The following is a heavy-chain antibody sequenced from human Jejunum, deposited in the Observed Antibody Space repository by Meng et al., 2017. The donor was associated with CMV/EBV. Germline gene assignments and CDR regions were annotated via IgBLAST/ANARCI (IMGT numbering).Heavy chain of an antibody. J-gene: IGHJ4*02. D-gene: IGHD1-26*01. V-gene: IGHV2-5*02. Sequence: PLMGPAPTHVNPTQTLTLACAFSGLSSISSGVGVGWIRQLPGKALEWLALIYWDDDKRYSPSLRSRLTITKATSKNAVVLTMTNMDSVDTGTYYCAHFVGGYYPSRPDYWGQGTLVTVSS. CDR2: IYWDDDK. CDR3: AHFVGGYYPSRPDY. CDR1: GLSSISSGVG.